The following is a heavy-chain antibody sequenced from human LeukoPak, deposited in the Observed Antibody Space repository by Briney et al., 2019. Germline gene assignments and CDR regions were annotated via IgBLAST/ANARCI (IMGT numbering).Heavy chain of an antibody. V-gene: IGHV3-66*01. Sequence: GGSLRLSCAASGFTVSSNYMSWVRQAPGKGLEWVSVIYSGGSTYYADSVKGRFTISRDNSKNTLYLQMNSLRAEDTAVYYCARVPIVGATTGFDYWGQGTLVTVSS. D-gene: IGHD1-26*01. J-gene: IGHJ4*02. CDR3: ARVPIVGATTGFDY. CDR2: IYSGGST. CDR1: GFTVSSNY.